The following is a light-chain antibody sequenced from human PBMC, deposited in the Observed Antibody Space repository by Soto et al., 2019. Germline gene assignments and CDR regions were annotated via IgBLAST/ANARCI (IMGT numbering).Light chain of an antibody. J-gene: IGLJ2*01. Sequence: QSVLTQPASVSGSPGQSITISCTGTSSDVGGYDYVSWFQQHPGKAPKLMIYDVIYRPSGISNRFSASKSGNKASLTISRLHADDEADYYCSSYTSSSTLLFGGGTKLTVL. CDR2: DVI. CDR3: SSYTSSSTLL. CDR1: SSDVGGYDY. V-gene: IGLV2-14*03.